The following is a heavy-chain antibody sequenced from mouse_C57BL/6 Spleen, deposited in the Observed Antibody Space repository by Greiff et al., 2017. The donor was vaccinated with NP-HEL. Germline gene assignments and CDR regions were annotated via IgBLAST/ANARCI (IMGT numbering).Heavy chain of an antibody. V-gene: IGHV10-1*01. CDR3: VRADPTWYFDV. Sequence: EVTLVESGGGLVQPKGSLKLSCAASGFSFNTYAMNWVRQAPGKGLEWVARIRSKSNNYATYYADSVKDRFTISRDDSESMLYLQMNNLKTEDTAMYYCVRADPTWYFDVWGTGTTVTVSS. CDR1: GFSFNTYA. CDR2: IRSKSNNYAT. J-gene: IGHJ1*03.